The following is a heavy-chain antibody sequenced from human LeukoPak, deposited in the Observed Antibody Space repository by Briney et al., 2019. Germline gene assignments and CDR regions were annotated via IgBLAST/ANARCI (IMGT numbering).Heavy chain of an antibody. Sequence: ASVKVSRKTSGYTFIDYYVHWIRQAPGQGLEWMGRINPSTGGTDFAQKFQGKVSMTRDTSISTAYMELSRLGSDDTAVYYCATLGEDKTDTPFDYWGQGTLVTVSS. J-gene: IGHJ4*02. CDR2: INPSTGGT. CDR1: GYTFIDYY. CDR3: ATLGEDKTDTPFDY. V-gene: IGHV1-2*06. D-gene: IGHD3-16*01.